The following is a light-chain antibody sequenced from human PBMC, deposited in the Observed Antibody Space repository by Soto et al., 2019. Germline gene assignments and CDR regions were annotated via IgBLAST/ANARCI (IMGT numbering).Light chain of an antibody. J-gene: IGLJ1*01. CDR2: TND. CDR3: SSWDDNLDAVV. Sequence: QSVLTQPLSASGTPGQRVTISCSGSSSNIGSNTVNWYQQLPGTAPKLLIYTNDQRPSGVPDRFSGSRSGTSASLAISGLQFEDEADYHCSSWDDNLDAVVFGAGTKVTVL. CDR1: SSNIGSNT. V-gene: IGLV1-44*01.